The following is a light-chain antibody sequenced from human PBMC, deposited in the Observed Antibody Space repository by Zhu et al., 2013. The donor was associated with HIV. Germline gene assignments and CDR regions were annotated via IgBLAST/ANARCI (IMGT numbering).Light chain of an antibody. CDR1: SSNVGGYNY. CDR3: CSYAGSKNFVL. J-gene: IGLJ2*01. Sequence: QSALTQPRSVSGSPGQSVTISCTGTSSNVGGYNYISWYQEHPGKAPKLIIYDVFKRPSGVPDRFSGSKSDNTASLTVSGLQAEDEADYYCCSYAGSKNFVLFGGGTKLTVL. CDR2: DVF. V-gene: IGLV2-11*01.